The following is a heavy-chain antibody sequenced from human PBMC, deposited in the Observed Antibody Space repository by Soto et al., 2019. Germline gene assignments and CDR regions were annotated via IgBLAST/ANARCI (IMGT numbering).Heavy chain of an antibody. Sequence: EVQLVESGGGLVKPGGSLRLSCAASGFTCSNAGMRWVRQAPGKELEWDGRIKSKNDGGTTDYAAPVKGRFTISRVASNNTLYLRMNSLKTEDTAVYYCTTVGGTDERYRGLWFGSPDYYYYDGMDVWGQGTTVTVSS. CDR3: TTVGGTDERYRGLWFGSPDYYYYDGMDV. D-gene: IGHD3-10*01. J-gene: IGHJ6*02. CDR2: IKSKNDGGTT. V-gene: IGHV3-15*01. CDR1: GFTCSNAG.